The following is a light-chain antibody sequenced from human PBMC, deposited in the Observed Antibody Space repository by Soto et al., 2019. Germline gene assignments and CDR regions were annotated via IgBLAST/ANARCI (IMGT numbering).Light chain of an antibody. Sequence: VLTQSPATLSLSPGERATLSCRASRSISTYLAWYQQKPGQAPRLLIYEALNRATGIPARFSGSGSGTEFTLTISSLQSEDFAVYYCQQYNNWSFGQGTRLEIK. V-gene: IGKV3-15*01. J-gene: IGKJ5*01. CDR3: QQYNNWS. CDR2: EAL. CDR1: RSISTY.